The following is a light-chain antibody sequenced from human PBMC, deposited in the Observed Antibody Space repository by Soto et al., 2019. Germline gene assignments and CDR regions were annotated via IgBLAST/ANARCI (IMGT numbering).Light chain of an antibody. V-gene: IGKV1-5*01. J-gene: IGKJ2*02. CDR1: QSISSW. CDR3: QQYNSYSPGWT. CDR2: DAS. Sequence: DLQMTQSPSTLSASVGDRVTITCRASQSISSWLAWYQQKPGKAPKLLIYDASSLESGVPSRFSGSGSGTEFTLTISSLQPDDFATYYCQQYNSYSPGWTFGQGTKLEIK.